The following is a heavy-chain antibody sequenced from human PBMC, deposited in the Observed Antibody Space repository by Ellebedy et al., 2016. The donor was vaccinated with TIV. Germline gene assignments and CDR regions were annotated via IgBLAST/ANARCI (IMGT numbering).Heavy chain of an antibody. CDR3: AKDIATGGDY. D-gene: IGHD2-21*01. CDR1: GFTFSSYA. Sequence: GESLKISXAASGFTFSSYAMSWVRQAPGKGLEWVSVISGSGGSTYYADSVKGRFTISRDNSKNTLYLQMNSLRAEDTAVYYCAKDIATGGDYWGQGTLVTVSS. J-gene: IGHJ4*02. V-gene: IGHV3-23*01. CDR2: ISGSGGST.